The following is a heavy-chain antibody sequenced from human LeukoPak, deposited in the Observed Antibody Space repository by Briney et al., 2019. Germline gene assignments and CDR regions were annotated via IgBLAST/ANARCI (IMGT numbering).Heavy chain of an antibody. J-gene: IGHJ4*02. CDR2: ISNTGSRT. Sequence: GGSLRLSCAASGFTFSTYTMNWVRQAPGKGLEWVSYISNTGSRTYYADSVKGRFTISRDNAKNSLYLQMSSLRAEDTAVYYCARDLAYWGQGTLVTVSS. CDR3: ARDLAY. CDR1: GFTFSTYT. V-gene: IGHV3-48*01.